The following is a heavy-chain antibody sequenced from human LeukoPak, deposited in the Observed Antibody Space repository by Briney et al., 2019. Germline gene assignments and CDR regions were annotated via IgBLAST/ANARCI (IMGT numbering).Heavy chain of an antibody. CDR2: INGNGAST. CDR3: AKDGRGGELRSFDY. D-gene: IGHD1-7*01. Sequence: GGSLRLSCAGSGFTFDNYAMSWVRQAPGKGLEWVSGINGNGASTYFAGSAQGRFTISRDNSKNTVFLQMNSLRGDDTAIYYCAKDGRGGELRSFDYWGQGTLVTVSS. V-gene: IGHV3-23*01. J-gene: IGHJ4*02. CDR1: GFTFDNYA.